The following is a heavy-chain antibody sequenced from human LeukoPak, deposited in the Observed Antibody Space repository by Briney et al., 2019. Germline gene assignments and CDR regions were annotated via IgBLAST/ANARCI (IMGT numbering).Heavy chain of an antibody. CDR3: ARDYPYYYYMDV. Sequence: SETLSLTCTVSGGSINNHDYYWGWNRQPAGKGLEWIGRIYTSGSTNYNPSLKSRVTMSVDTSKNQFSLKLSSVTAADTAVYYCARDYPYYYYMDVWGKGTTVTVSS. CDR1: GGSINNHDYY. J-gene: IGHJ6*03. V-gene: IGHV4-4*07. CDR2: IYTSGST.